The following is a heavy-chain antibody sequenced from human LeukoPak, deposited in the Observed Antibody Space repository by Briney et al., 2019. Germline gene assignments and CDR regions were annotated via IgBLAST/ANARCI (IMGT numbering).Heavy chain of an antibody. J-gene: IGHJ3*02. CDR1: GFTFSSYV. V-gene: IGHV3-23*01. CDR3: AKDSWSGNGVYDPFDI. Sequence: GGSLRLSCAASGFTFSSYVMNWVRQAPGKGPEWVSSYGNSGEIKFYADSVKGRFTISRDNPKNTVYLQMDSLRGEDTATYYCAKDSWSGNGVYDPFDIWGQGTLVTVSS. D-gene: IGHD2-8*01. CDR2: YGNSGEIK.